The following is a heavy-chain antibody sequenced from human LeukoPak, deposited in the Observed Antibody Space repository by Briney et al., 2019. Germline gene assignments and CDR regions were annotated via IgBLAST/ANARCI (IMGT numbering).Heavy chain of an antibody. CDR1: GGSISSGGYY. CDR2: IYYSGST. CDR3: ARDQQLEFGWFDP. Sequence: SETLSLTCTVSGGSISSGGYYWSWIRQHPGKGLEWIGYIYYSGSTYYNPSFKSRVTISVDTSKNQFSLKLSSVTAADTAVYYCARDQQLEFGWFDPWGQGTLVTVSS. V-gene: IGHV4-31*03. D-gene: IGHD1-1*01. J-gene: IGHJ5*02.